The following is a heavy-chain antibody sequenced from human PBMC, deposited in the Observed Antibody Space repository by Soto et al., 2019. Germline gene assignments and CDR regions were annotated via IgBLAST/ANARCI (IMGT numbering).Heavy chain of an antibody. CDR2: ISNDGTYK. CDR3: AKDPSTTRDHYSIMDV. V-gene: IGHV3-30*18. D-gene: IGHD1-1*01. J-gene: IGHJ6*02. CDR1: GFTFSYYP. Sequence: VQLVESGGGVVRPGGSLRLSCAASGFTFSYYPIHWGRQAPGKGLEWLTVISNDGTYKYYADSVKGRFTISRDNSKNTLYLQMAGLRAEDTAVYYCAKDPSTTRDHYSIMDVWGQGTTVTVSS.